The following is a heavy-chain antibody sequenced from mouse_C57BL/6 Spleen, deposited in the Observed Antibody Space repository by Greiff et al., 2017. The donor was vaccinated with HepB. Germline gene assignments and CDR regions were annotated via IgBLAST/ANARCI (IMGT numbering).Heavy chain of an antibody. D-gene: IGHD2-1*01. CDR3: ARSGDYGNYVRDYFDY. J-gene: IGHJ2*01. CDR1: GYTFTSYW. V-gene: IGHV1-55*01. CDR2: IYPGSGST. Sequence: VQLQQSGAELVKPGASVKMSCKASGYTFTSYWITWVKQRPGQGLEWIGDIYPGSGSTNYNEKFKSKATLTVDTSSSTAYMQLSSLTSEDSAFYYCARSGDYGNYVRDYFDYWGQGTTLTVSS.